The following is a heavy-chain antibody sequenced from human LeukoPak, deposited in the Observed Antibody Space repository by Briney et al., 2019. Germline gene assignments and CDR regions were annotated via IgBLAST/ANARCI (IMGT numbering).Heavy chain of an antibody. V-gene: IGHV1-2*02. CDR1: GYTFTGYY. J-gene: IGHJ4*02. D-gene: IGHD6-19*01. CDR3: ARVGSSGWYVHPTLDY. Sequence: ASVKVSCKASGYTFTGYYMHWVRLAPGQGLEWMAWINPNSGGTNYAQKFQGRVTVTRDTSISTAYMELSRLRSDDTAVYYCARVGSSGWYVHPTLDYWGQGTLVTVSS. CDR2: INPNSGGT.